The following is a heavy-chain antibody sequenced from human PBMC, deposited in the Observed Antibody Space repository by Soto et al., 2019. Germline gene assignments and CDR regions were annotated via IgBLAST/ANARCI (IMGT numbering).Heavy chain of an antibody. CDR3: TREYSGYDYYYYMDV. V-gene: IGHV1-3*01. CDR1: GYTFTSYA. Sequence: ASVKVSCKASGYTFTSYAMHCVRQAHGQRLEWIGWINAGNGNTKYSQKYQERINITTDTSASTTYMERSSVRCEDTAVYYCTREYSGYDYYYYMDVWGKGTTVTVSS. D-gene: IGHD5-12*01. J-gene: IGHJ6*03. CDR2: INAGNGNT.